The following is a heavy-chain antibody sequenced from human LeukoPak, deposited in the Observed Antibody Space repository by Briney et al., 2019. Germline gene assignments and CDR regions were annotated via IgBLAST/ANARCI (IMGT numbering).Heavy chain of an antibody. CDR2: ISGSGGST. J-gene: IGHJ5*02. Sequence: GGSPRLSCAASGFTFSSYAMSWVRQAPGKGLEWVSAISGSGGSTYYADSVKGRFTISRDNSKNTLYLQMNSLRAEDTAVYYCAKSPYYYDSSGQLGTKDNWFDPWGQGTLVTVSS. CDR1: GFTFSSYA. CDR3: AKSPYYYDSSGQLGTKDNWFDP. D-gene: IGHD3-22*01. V-gene: IGHV3-23*01.